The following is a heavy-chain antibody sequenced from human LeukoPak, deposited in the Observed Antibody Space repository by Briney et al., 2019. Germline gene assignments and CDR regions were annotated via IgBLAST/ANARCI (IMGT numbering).Heavy chain of an antibody. Sequence: PSETLSLTCTVSGGSISRYYWSWIRQPPGKGLEWIGYIYYSGSTNYNPSLKSRVTISVDTSKNQFSLKLSSVTAADTAVYYCARDHDYGDAFDIWGQGTMVTVSS. D-gene: IGHD4-17*01. CDR2: IYYSGST. CDR1: GGSISRYY. V-gene: IGHV4-59*01. J-gene: IGHJ3*02. CDR3: ARDHDYGDAFDI.